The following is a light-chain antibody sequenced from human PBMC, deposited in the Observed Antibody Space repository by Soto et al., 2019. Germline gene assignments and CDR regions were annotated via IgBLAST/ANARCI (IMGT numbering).Light chain of an antibody. CDR1: QIISSW. CDR2: DAS. Sequence: DIQMTQSPSTLSASVGDRVTITCRASQIISSWLAWYQQKPGKAPKRLIYDASSLASGVPSRFSGSRSGTEFTLNISSLQPDDFATYYCQQYYTYFRTSGQGTKVDIK. CDR3: QQYYTYFRT. J-gene: IGKJ1*01. V-gene: IGKV1-5*01.